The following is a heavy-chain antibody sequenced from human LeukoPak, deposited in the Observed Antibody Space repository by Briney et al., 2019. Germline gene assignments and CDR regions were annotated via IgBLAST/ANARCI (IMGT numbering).Heavy chain of an antibody. CDR1: GGSISSYY. CDR3: AGAYCGGDYPCAFDI. CDR2: IHYRGST. J-gene: IGHJ3*02. D-gene: IGHD2-21*02. V-gene: IGHV4-59*01. Sequence: PSETLSLTCTVSGGSISSYYWSWIRQPPGKGLEWIGYIHYRGSTNYNPSLKSRVTISVDTSKNQFSLKLSSVTAADTAVYYCAGAYCGGDYPCAFDIWGQGTMVTVSS.